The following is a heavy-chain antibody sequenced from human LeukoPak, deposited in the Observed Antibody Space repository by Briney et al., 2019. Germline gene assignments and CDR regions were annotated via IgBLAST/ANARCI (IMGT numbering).Heavy chain of an antibody. CDR2: ISSGSTYM. CDR1: GFIFSNYW. J-gene: IGHJ3*02. V-gene: IGHV3-21*01. CDR3: GRVGGRSKAAKGDAFDI. Sequence: KSGGSLRLSCAASGFIFSNYWMGWVRQAPGKGLEWVSSISSGSTYMYYADSVKGRFTISRDNAQNSMYLQMNSLRAEDTAVYYCGRVGGRSKAAKGDAFDIWGQGTMVVVSS. D-gene: IGHD6-6*01.